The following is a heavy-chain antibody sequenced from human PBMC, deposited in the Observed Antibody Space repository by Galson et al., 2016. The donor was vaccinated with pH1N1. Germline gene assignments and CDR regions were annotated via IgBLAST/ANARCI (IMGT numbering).Heavy chain of an antibody. CDR1: GFTVSSYG. CDR3: ASLLMWFTESLGMDV. J-gene: IGHJ6*02. Sequence: SLRLSCAASGFTVSSYGMHWVRQAPGKGLEGVAVIWYDGSQKYYSDSVEGRFTISRDNSKNTLYLQMNSLRVEDTVVYYCASLLMWFTESLGMDVWGQGTTVTVSS. CDR2: IWYDGSQK. D-gene: IGHD2-21*01. V-gene: IGHV3-33*01.